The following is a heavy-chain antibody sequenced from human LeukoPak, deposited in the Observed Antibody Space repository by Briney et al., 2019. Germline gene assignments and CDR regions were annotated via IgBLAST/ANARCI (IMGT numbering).Heavy chain of an antibody. Sequence: GGSLRLSCAASGFTFSSYAMSWVRQAPGKGLEWVSAISGSGGSTYYADSVKGRFTISRDNSKNMLYLQMNSLRAEDTAVYYCAKVPRRLEAFDYWGQGTLVTVSS. V-gene: IGHV3-23*01. CDR3: AKVPRRLEAFDY. CDR2: ISGSGGST. D-gene: IGHD3-3*01. J-gene: IGHJ4*02. CDR1: GFTFSSYA.